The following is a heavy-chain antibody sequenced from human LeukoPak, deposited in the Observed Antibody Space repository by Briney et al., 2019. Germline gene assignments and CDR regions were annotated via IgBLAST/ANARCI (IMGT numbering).Heavy chain of an antibody. CDR1: GYSFKNYW. CDR3: ARQGFVASYGVDV. J-gene: IGHJ6*02. CDR2: IYPGDSNT. V-gene: IGHV5-51*01. Sequence: GESLKISCKGSGYSFKNYWIAWVRQMPGKGLEWMGIIYPGDSNTRYNPSFQGQVTISADKSISTAYLQWSSLKASDTAEYYCARQGFVASYGVDVWGQGTTVTVAS.